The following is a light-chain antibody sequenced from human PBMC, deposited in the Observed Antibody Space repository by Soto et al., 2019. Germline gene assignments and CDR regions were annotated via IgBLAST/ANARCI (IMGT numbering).Light chain of an antibody. CDR3: LQHNSYPIT. CDR1: QSTNSY. Sequence: DIQMTQSPSTLSASLGDRVTITCGASQSTNSYLAWYQQKPGKAPKLLSYAASTLQSGVPSRFSVSGSGTEFTLTISRLKNEDFATYFCLQHNSYPITFCQGTRLEIK. CDR2: AAS. J-gene: IGKJ5*01. V-gene: IGKV1-5*01.